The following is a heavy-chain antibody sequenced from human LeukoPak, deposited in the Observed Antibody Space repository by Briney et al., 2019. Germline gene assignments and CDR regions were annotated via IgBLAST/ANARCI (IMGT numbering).Heavy chain of an antibody. V-gene: IGHV4-59*07. CDR3: ARGRVSSSTWYSTYYYFFYMDL. J-gene: IGHJ6*03. CDR1: DDSITMYY. CDR2: VYHTGCI. Sequence: ADTLSLICTVSDDSITMYYWTWLRQPPGKGLEWIGYVYHTGCIKFNPSLNGRVSISRDTSNNFFSLRLRSVTAADTAVYFCARGRVSSSTWYSTYYYFFYMDLWGKGTTVTVSS. D-gene: IGHD4-11*01.